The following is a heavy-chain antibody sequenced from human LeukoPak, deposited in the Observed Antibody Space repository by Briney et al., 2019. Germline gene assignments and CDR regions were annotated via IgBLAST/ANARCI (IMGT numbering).Heavy chain of an antibody. CDR3: ARDLSYYYDSSGHHAFDI. D-gene: IGHD3-22*01. CDR2: IYCSGST. Sequence: SETLSLTCTVSGGSISSYYWSWIRQPPGKGLEWIGYIYCSGSTNYNPSLKSRVTISVDTSKNQFSLKLSSVTAADTAVYYCARDLSYYYDSSGHHAFDIWGQGTMVTVSS. CDR1: GGSISSYY. V-gene: IGHV4-59*01. J-gene: IGHJ3*02.